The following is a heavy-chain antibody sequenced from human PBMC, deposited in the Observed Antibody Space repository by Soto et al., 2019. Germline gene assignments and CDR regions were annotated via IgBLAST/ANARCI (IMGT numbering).Heavy chain of an antibody. D-gene: IGHD1-7*01. CDR2: ISPKSGGT. CDR3: GRGRSGELVVFY. Sequence: QVQLVQSGAEVKESGASVKVSCKASGYTFTGYYIHWVRQAPGQGLEWVGEISPKSGGTRYAQKFQGRVSMPKDTSIPTVYMELSNLSPDDTAVYYCGRGRSGELVVFYWGQGPLVTVHS. J-gene: IGHJ4*02. V-gene: IGHV1-2*02. CDR1: GYTFTGYY.